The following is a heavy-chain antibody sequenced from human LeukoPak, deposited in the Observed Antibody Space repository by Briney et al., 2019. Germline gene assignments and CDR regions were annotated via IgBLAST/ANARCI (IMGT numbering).Heavy chain of an antibody. CDR2: IWYGGSNK. CDR1: GFTFTNDF. Sequence: PGGSLRLSCAASGFTFTNDFMTWVRQAPGKGLEWVAVIWYGGSNKYYADSVKGRFTISRDNSKNTLYLQMNSLRAVDTAVYYCAKASSSTSHFDYWGQGTLVTVSS. D-gene: IGHD2-2*01. CDR3: AKASSSTSHFDY. J-gene: IGHJ4*02. V-gene: IGHV3-30*02.